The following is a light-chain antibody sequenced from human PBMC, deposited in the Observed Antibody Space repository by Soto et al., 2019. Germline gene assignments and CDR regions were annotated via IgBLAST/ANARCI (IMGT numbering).Light chain of an antibody. CDR2: HAS. CDR3: QQYNSYSPT. Sequence: DLQMTQFPSTLPASVGARVAITCRASQSISNWLAWYQQKPGTAPKVLIYHASNLQSGVPSRFSGSGSGTEFTLSISSLQPDDFATYYCQQYNSYSPTFGQGTKVDI. V-gene: IGKV1-5*01. J-gene: IGKJ1*01. CDR1: QSISNW.